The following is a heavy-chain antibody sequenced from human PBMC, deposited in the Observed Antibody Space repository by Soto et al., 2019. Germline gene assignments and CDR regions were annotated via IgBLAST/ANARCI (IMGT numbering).Heavy chain of an antibody. J-gene: IGHJ2*01. CDR2: IYHSGTT. CDR3: RSSTSKSGLYWYFDL. Sequence: QVQLQESGPGLVKPSGTLSLTCAVSGGSINSSDWWSWVRQPPGKGLEWIGEIYHSGTTNYNPSLKSRGTIALDKSKKQCAVKLRSVTAADAAVYYCRSSTSKSGLYWYFDLWGRGTLVTVSS. V-gene: IGHV4-4*02. D-gene: IGHD4-4*01. CDR1: GGSINSSDW.